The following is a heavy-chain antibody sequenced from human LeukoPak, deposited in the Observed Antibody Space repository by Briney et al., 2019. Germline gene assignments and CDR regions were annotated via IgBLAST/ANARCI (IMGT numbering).Heavy chain of an antibody. J-gene: IGHJ4*02. CDR3: ARGPPDYDSSGYSSYYFDY. CDR1: GGSFSGHY. V-gene: IGHV4-34*01. Sequence: SETLSLTCAVYGGSFSGHYWSWIRQPPGKGLEWIGEINHSGSTNYNPSLKSRVTISVDTSKNQFSLKLSSVTAADTAVYYCARGPPDYDSSGYSSYYFDYWGQGTLVTVSS. D-gene: IGHD3-22*01. CDR2: INHSGST.